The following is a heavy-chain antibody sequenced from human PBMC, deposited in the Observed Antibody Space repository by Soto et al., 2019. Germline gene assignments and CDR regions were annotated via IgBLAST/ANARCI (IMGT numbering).Heavy chain of an antibody. V-gene: IGHV1-2*04. CDR1: GYTFTGYY. J-gene: IGHJ6*02. CDR3: ARDKAGRYSSGWSMVDGMDV. CDR2: INPNSGGT. D-gene: IGHD6-19*01. Sequence: ASVKVSCKASGYTFTGYYMHWVRQAPGQGLGWMGWINPNSGGTNYAQKFQGWVTMTRDTSISTAYMELSRLRSDDTAVYYCARDKAGRYSSGWSMVDGMDVWGQGTTVSVSS.